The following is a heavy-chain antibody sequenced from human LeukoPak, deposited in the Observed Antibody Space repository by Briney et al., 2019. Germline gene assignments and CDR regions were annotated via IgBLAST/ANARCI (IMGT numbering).Heavy chain of an antibody. Sequence: SETLSLTCTISGYSISSGYYWGWIRQTPGKGLEWIGSIYHSASTYYNPSLNSRVTISLDTSHTQFSLKLSSVTAADTAVYYCARDLYSSGWGYFDYWGQGTLVTVSS. J-gene: IGHJ4*02. CDR2: IYHSAST. CDR3: ARDLYSSGWGYFDY. V-gene: IGHV4-38-2*02. D-gene: IGHD6-19*01. CDR1: GYSISSGYY.